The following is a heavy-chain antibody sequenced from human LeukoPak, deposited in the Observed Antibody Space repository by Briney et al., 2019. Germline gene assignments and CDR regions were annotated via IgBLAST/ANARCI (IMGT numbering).Heavy chain of an antibody. CDR2: IYYSGST. CDR3: ARVEQTSDAFDN. J-gene: IGHJ3*02. Sequence: SQTLSLTCTVSGGSISSGDYYWSWIRQPPGKGLEWIGYIYYSGSTYYNPSLKSRVTISVDTSKNQFSLKLSSVTAADTAVYYCARVEQTSDAFDNWGQGTMVTVSS. D-gene: IGHD1/OR15-1a*01. V-gene: IGHV4-30-4*01. CDR1: GGSISSGDYY.